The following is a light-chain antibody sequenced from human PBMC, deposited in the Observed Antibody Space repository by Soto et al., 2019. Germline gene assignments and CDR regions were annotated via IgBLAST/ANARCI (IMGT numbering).Light chain of an antibody. Sequence: IVLTHSPAPPSLSPGERATLSCRARQSVSSYFAWSQQKPGHAPSLLIYDASDRPIGIPARFSSRGSVTDFTLPIRGLEDEDLEVNYCHPRSNWLLTFCGGAQGES. CDR2: DAS. CDR3: HPRSNWLLT. CDR1: QSVSSY. J-gene: IGKJ4*01. V-gene: IGKV3-11*01.